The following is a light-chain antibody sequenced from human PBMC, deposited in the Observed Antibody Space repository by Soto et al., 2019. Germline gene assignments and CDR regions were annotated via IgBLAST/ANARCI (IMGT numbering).Light chain of an antibody. V-gene: IGLV2-14*03. CDR2: EVS. CDR1: SSDVGGYNY. Sequence: QSALTQPPSASGSPGQSVTISCTGTSSDVGGYNYVSWYQQHPGKAPKLIIYEVSHRPSGVSNRFSGSKSGNTASLTISGLQADDEADYYCNSFTTSTTPYVFGTGTQLTVL. J-gene: IGLJ1*01. CDR3: NSFTTSTTPYV.